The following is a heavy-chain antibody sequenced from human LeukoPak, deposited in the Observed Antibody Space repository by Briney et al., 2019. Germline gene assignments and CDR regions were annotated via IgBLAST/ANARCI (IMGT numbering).Heavy chain of an antibody. CDR3: ATIAVAGTNFQH. J-gene: IGHJ1*01. CDR1: GYTFTGYY. V-gene: IGHV1-2*02. CDR2: INPNSGGT. D-gene: IGHD6-19*01. Sequence: ASVKVPCKASGYTFTGYYMHWVRQAPGQGLEWMGWINPNSGGTNYAQKFQGRVTMTRDTSISTAYMELSRLRSDDTAVYYCATIAVAGTNFQHWGQGTLVTVSS.